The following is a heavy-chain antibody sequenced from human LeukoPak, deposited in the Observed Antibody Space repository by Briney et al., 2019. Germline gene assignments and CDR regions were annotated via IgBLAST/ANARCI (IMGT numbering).Heavy chain of an antibody. CDR1: GGSITTTNY. CDR3: SRESGPFSPFGH. D-gene: IGHD1-26*01. V-gene: IGHV4-4*02. CDR2: ISLSGRT. Sequence: SETLSLTCGVSGGSITTTNYWSWVRQPPGQGLEWIGEISLSGRTNYNPSLKSRVTMSLDESKNYLSLNLASVTAADTAVYYCSRESGPFSPFGHWGQGTLVTVTS. J-gene: IGHJ4*02.